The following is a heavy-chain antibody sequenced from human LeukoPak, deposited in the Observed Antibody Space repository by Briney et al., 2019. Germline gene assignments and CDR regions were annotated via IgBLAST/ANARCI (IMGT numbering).Heavy chain of an antibody. CDR1: GFTFSSYW. Sequence: PGGSLRLSCAASGFTFSSYWMSWVRQAPGKGLEWVANIKQNGSEKYYVDSVKGRFTISRDNAKNSLYLQMNSLRAEDTAVYYCARAQSGGYYWYYYYYMDVWGKGTTVTVSS. CDR2: IKQNGSEK. J-gene: IGHJ6*03. V-gene: IGHV3-7*01. D-gene: IGHD1-26*01. CDR3: ARAQSGGYYWYYYYYMDV.